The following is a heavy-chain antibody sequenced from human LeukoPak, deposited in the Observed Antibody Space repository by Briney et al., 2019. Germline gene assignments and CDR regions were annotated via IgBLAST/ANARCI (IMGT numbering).Heavy chain of an antibody. V-gene: IGHV3-23*01. CDR2: ISGSGGST. D-gene: IGHD2-2*01. Sequence: PGGSLRLSCAASGFTFTNYAMTWVRQAPGKGLEWVSAISGSGGSTYYADSVKGRFTISRDNSKNTLYLQMNSLRAEDTAVYYCAKWGPVVVPAPYYYYYGMDVWGQGTTVTVSS. CDR1: GFTFTNYA. J-gene: IGHJ6*02. CDR3: AKWGPVVVPAPYYYYYGMDV.